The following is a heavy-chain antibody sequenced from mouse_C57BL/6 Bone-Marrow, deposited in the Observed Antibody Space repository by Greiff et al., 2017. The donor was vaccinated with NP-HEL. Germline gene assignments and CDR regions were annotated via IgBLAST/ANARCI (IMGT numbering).Heavy chain of an antibody. CDR3: ARPSITTVWAMDY. D-gene: IGHD1-1*01. Sequence: QVQLQQPGAELVKPGASVKMSCKASGYTFTSYWITWVKQRPGQGLEWIGDIYPGSGSTNYNEKFKSKATLTVDTSSSTAYMQLSSLTSEDSAVYYCARPSITTVWAMDYWGQGTSVTVSS. CDR2: IYPGSGST. V-gene: IGHV1-55*01. J-gene: IGHJ4*01. CDR1: GYTFTSYW.